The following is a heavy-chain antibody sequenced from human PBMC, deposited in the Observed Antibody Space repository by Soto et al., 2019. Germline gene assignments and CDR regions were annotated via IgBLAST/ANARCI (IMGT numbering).Heavy chain of an antibody. Sequence: QVQLVQSGAEVKKPGASVKVSCKASGYTFTSYYMHWVRQAPGQGLEWMVIINPSGGSTSYAQKFQGRGTMTRDTSTSTVYMELSSLRSEDTAVYYCARGAALITIVRGVRFGMDVWGQGTTVTVSS. CDR3: ARGAALITIVRGVRFGMDV. CDR1: GYTFTSYY. J-gene: IGHJ6*02. CDR2: INPSGGST. V-gene: IGHV1-46*01. D-gene: IGHD3-10*01.